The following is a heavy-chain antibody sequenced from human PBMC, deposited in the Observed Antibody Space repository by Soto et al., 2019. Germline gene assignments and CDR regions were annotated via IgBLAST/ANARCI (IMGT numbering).Heavy chain of an antibody. Sequence: QVQLVESGGGVVQPGRSLRLSCAASGFTFSSYAMHWVRQAPGKGLEWVAVISYDGSNKYYADSVKGRFTISRDNSKNTLYLQMNSLRAEDTAVYYCARDPDSYSSGWYQGGWFDPWGQGTLVTVSS. J-gene: IGHJ5*02. CDR3: ARDPDSYSSGWYQGGWFDP. V-gene: IGHV3-30-3*01. D-gene: IGHD6-19*01. CDR1: GFTFSSYA. CDR2: ISYDGSNK.